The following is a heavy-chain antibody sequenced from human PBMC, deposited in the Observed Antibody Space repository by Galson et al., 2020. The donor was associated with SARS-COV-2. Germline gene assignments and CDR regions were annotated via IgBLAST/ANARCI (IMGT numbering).Heavy chain of an antibody. CDR1: GYSITSGYY. D-gene: IGHD2-15*01. Sequence: SETLSLTCTVSGYSITSGYYWGWLRQSPGKGLAWIGSIYNSGSTYYKPSLKSRLTISLDTSKNQFSLKLSSVTAADTAVYYCASHCSVGSCLSGYNWFDPWGQGTLVTVSS. J-gene: IGHJ5*02. CDR3: ASHCSVGSCLSGYNWFDP. CDR2: IYNSGST. V-gene: IGHV4-38-2*02.